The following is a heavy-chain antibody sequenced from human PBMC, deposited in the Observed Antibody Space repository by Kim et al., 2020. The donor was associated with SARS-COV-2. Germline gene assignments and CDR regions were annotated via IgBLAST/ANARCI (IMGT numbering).Heavy chain of an antibody. CDR3: ARQYYDSSGYYLAYFDY. CDR2: IFYNGIT. V-gene: IGHV4-59*01. D-gene: IGHD3-22*01. CDR1: GGSISPYY. Sequence: SETLSLTCTVSGGSISPYYWSWIRQPPGKGLEWIGYIFYNGITDYNPSLMSRVTMSVDTSKNQFSLKLTSVTAADTAVYYCARQYYDSSGYYLAYFDYWGQGTLVTVYS. J-gene: IGHJ4*02.